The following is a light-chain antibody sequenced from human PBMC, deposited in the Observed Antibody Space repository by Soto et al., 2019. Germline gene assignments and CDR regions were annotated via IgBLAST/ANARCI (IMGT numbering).Light chain of an antibody. CDR2: GAS. CDR3: HQYGSSQT. V-gene: IGKV3-20*01. Sequence: EILLTQSPCTLSLSPGERATLSCRASQTVSSSFLAWFQHKPGHAPRLLIYGASTRATGIPDRLSGSGSGTDFTLTISRLEPEDFAVYYCHQYGSSQTFGQGTKVDIK. CDR1: QTVSSSF. J-gene: IGKJ1*01.